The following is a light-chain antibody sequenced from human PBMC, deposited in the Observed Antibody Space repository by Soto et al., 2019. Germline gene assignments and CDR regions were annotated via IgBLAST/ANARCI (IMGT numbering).Light chain of an antibody. Sequence: QLVLTQSPSASASLGASVKLTCTLSGGHSSDAIAWLQQQPEKGPRYSMRIYTDGSHRKGDGIPDRFSGSISGAERYLTISSLQSEDEADYYCQTWGTGIRVFGGGTKVTVL. V-gene: IGLV4-69*01. J-gene: IGLJ2*01. CDR3: QTWGTGIRV. CDR2: IYTDGSH. CDR1: GGHSSDA.